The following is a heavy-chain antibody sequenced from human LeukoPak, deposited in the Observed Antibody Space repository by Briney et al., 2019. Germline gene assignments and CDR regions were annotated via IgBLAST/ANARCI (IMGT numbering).Heavy chain of an antibody. CDR1: GFTFSNYI. Sequence: SGGSLRLSCAASGFTFSNYIMNWVRQAPGKGLQWVSSISSSSGYIFYADSVKGRFTISRDNAKNSLYLQMNSLRAEDTAVYYCARPNYFGSGSYFYYYGMDVWGQGTTVTVSS. V-gene: IGHV3-21*01. D-gene: IGHD3-10*01. CDR2: ISSSSGYI. J-gene: IGHJ6*02. CDR3: ARPNYFGSGSYFYYYGMDV.